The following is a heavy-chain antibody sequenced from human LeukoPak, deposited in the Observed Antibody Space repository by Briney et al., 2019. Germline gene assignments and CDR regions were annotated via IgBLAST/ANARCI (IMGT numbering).Heavy chain of an antibody. D-gene: IGHD2-15*01. V-gene: IGHV4-59*01. J-gene: IGHJ5*02. CDR1: GGSISSYY. Sequence: PSETLSLTCTVSGGSISSYYWSWIRQPPGKGLEWIGYIYYSGSTNYNPSLKSRVTISVDTSKNQFSLQLSSVTAADTAVYYRAIVGYCSGGSCYRGWFDPWGQGTLVTVSS. CDR3: AIVGYCSGGSCYRGWFDP. CDR2: IYYSGST.